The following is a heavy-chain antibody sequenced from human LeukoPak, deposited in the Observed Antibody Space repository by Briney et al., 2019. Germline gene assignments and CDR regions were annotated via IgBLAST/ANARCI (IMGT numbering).Heavy chain of an antibody. Sequence: GGSLRLSCAASGLSFSTYNMNWVRQAPGKGREWVSSLSDSAVSSSHAESVKGRFNISRDNSKNTLYLQMNSLRAEDTATYYCAKAPDSSGFPSYFDSWGQGTLVAVSS. CDR2: LSDSAVSS. V-gene: IGHV3-23*01. CDR3: AKAPDSSGFPSYFDS. J-gene: IGHJ4*02. D-gene: IGHD3-22*01. CDR1: GLSFSTYN.